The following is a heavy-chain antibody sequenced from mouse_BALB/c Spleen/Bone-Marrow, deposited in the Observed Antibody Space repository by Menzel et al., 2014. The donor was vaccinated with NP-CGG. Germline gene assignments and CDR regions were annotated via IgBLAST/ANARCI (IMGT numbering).Heavy chain of an antibody. CDR3: ARRGGFYAMDY. J-gene: IGHJ4*01. CDR1: GSTFTAYA. V-gene: IGHV1S137*01. Sequence: VKLMESGAELVRPGVSVKISCKGSGSTFTAYAMHWVKQSHAKSLEWIGVISTYYGDASYNQKFKGKATMTVDKSSSTAYMELARLTSEDSAIYYCARRGGFYAMDYWGQGTSVTVSS. CDR2: ISTYYGDA.